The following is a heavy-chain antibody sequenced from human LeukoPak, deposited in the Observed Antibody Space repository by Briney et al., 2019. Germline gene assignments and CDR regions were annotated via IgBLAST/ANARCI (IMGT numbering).Heavy chain of an antibody. D-gene: IGHD3-10*01. CDR1: GFTFSSYA. Sequence: GGSLRLSCAASGFTFSSYAMSWVRQAPGKGLEWVSTISGSGGSTYYADSVKGRFTISRDNSKNTLYVQMNSLRAEDTAIYYCANATVRGGNYMDVWGKGATVTVSS. CDR3: ANATVRGGNYMDV. V-gene: IGHV3-23*01. CDR2: ISGSGGST. J-gene: IGHJ6*03.